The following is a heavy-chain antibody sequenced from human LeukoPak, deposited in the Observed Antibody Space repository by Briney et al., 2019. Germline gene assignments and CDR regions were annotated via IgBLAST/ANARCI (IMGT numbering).Heavy chain of an antibody. J-gene: IGHJ4*02. CDR2: INPSGGST. CDR1: GYTFTSYY. V-gene: IGHV1-46*03. Sequence: GASVKVSCKASGYTFTSYYMHWVRQAPGQGLEWMGIINPSGGSTSYAQKFQGRVTMTRDTATSTVYMELRSLRSEDTAVYYCARGITIFGVVPHRRGDFDYWGQGTLVTVSS. CDR3: ARGITIFGVVPHRRGDFDY. D-gene: IGHD3-3*01.